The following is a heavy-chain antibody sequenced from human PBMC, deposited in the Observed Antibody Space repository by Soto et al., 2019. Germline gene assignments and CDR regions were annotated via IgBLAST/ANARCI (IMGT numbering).Heavy chain of an antibody. J-gene: IGHJ4*02. V-gene: IGHV1-3*01. CDR2: INAGNGNT. CDR1: GYTFTSYA. D-gene: IGHD2-8*01. Sequence: GASVKVSCKASGYTFTSYAMHWVRQAPGQRLEWMGWINAGNGNTQYSQKFQGRVTITRDTSASTAYMELSSLRSEDAAVYYCARGCTNGVCFTIDYWGQGTLVTVSS. CDR3: ARGCTNGVCFTIDY.